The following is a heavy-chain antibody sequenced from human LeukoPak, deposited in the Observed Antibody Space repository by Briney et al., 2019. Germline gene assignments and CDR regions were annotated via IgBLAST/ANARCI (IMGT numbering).Heavy chain of an antibody. CDR1: GGTFSSYA. D-gene: IGHD2-15*01. J-gene: IGHJ1*01. CDR3: ARGYCSGGSCYPPPEYFQH. Sequence: SVKVSCKASGGTFSSYAVSWVRQAPGQGLEWMGRIIPIFGTANYAQKFQGRVTITTDESTSTAYMELSSLRSEDTAVYYCARGYCSGGSCYPPPEYFQHWGQGTLVTVSS. V-gene: IGHV1-69*05. CDR2: IIPIFGTA.